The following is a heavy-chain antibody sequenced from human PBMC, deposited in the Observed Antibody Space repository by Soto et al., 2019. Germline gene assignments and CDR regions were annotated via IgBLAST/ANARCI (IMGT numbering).Heavy chain of an antibody. V-gene: IGHV1-3*01. CDR3: ASMDTDYYYYYGMDV. D-gene: IGHD5-18*01. CDR2: INAGNGNT. CDR1: GYTFTSYA. J-gene: IGHJ6*02. Sequence: ASVKVSCKSSGYTFTSYAMHWVRQAPGQRLEWMGWINAGNGNTKYSQKFQGRVTITRDTSASTAYMELSSLRSEDTAVYYCASMDTDYYYYYGMDVWGQGTTVTVSS.